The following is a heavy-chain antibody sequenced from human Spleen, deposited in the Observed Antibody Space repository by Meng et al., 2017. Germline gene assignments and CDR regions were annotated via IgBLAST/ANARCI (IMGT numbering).Heavy chain of an antibody. J-gene: IGHJ4*02. CDR3: ARDGLTYESSCNYYHFDY. V-gene: IGHV1-69*05. Sequence: SVKVSCKASGGTFSSYAISWVRQAPGQGLEWMGGIIPIFGTANYAQKFQGRVTITTDESTSTAYMELSSLRSEDTDVYYCARDGLTYESSCNYYHFDYWGQGTLVTVSS. CDR1: GGTFSSYA. D-gene: IGHD3-22*01. CDR2: IIPIFGTA.